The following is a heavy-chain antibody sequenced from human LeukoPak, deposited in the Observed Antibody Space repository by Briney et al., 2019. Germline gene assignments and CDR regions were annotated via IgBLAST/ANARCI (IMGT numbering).Heavy chain of an antibody. Sequence: SQTLSLTCAISGDSVSSNLVTWNWVRQSPSRGLEWLGRTYFRSKWNNDYAVSVIGRITINPDASKNLFSPQLNSVTPEDTAVYYCARVTSGIFHYWGQETLVTVSS. V-gene: IGHV6-1*01. CDR3: ARVTSGIFHY. J-gene: IGHJ4*02. CDR2: TYFRSKWNN. D-gene: IGHD1-1*01. CDR1: GDSVSSNLVT.